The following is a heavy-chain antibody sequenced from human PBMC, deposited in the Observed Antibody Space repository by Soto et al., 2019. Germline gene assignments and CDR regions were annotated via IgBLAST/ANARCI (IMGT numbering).Heavy chain of an antibody. CDR3: AKMLSSGWYPFAY. D-gene: IGHD6-19*01. V-gene: IGHV3-23*01. J-gene: IGHJ4*02. Sequence: GSLRLSCAASGFTFSSYAMGWVRQAPGKGLEWVSAISGSGGSTYYADSVKGRFTISRDNSQHPLYLQLNRLSAEDTAVYYCAKMLSSGWYPFAYWGQGTLVTVS. CDR1: GFTFSSYA. CDR2: ISGSGGST.